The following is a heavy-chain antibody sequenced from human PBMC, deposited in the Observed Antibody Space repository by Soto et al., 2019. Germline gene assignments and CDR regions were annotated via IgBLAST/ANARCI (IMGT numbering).Heavy chain of an antibody. CDR1: GASISSSNW. J-gene: IGHJ6*02. D-gene: IGHD3-10*01. CDR2: IYHDGST. Sequence: PSETLSLTCAVSGASISSSNWWSWVRHPPGKGLEWIGDIYHDGSTNRNPSLKSRATISVDKSKNQFSLRLTSVTAADTAVYYCARQYYYSNHYDSAKDVWGQGTTVTVSS. CDR3: ARQYYYSNHYDSAKDV. V-gene: IGHV4-4*02.